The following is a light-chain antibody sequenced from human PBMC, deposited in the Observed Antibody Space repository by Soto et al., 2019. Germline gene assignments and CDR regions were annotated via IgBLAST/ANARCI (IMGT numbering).Light chain of an antibody. J-gene: IGLJ2*01. Sequence: SSELTQPPSVSVAPGKTATITCGGNNIGSESVHWYQQKAGQAPVLVINYDSDRPSGIPERISGSNSGNTATLTISRVEAGDEADYSCQVWDSSSNHPVVFGGGTKLTVL. CDR3: QVWDSSSNHPVV. CDR2: YDS. CDR1: NIGSES. V-gene: IGLV3-21*04.